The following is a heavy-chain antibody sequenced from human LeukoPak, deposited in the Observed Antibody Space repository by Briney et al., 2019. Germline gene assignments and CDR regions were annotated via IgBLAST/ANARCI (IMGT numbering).Heavy chain of an antibody. J-gene: IGHJ1*01. D-gene: IGHD3-10*01. Sequence: VASVKVSCKASGYTFTSYDINWVRQATGQGLEWMGWMNPNSGNTGYAQKFQGRVTMTRNTSISTAYMELSSLRSEDTAVYYCARGSTGSGSYYAEYFQHWGQGTLVTASS. CDR1: GYTFTSYD. CDR3: ARGSTGSGSYYAEYFQH. CDR2: MNPNSGNT. V-gene: IGHV1-8*01.